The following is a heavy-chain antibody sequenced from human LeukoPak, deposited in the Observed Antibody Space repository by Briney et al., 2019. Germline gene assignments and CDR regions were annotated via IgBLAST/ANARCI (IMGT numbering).Heavy chain of an antibody. Sequence: GGSLRLSCAASGFTFSSYGMHWVRQAPGKGLEWVAFIRYDGSNKYYADSVKGRFTISRDNSKNTLYLQMNSLRAEDTAVYYCAKGKEAAAGHPLDYWGQGTLVTVSS. D-gene: IGHD6-13*01. CDR1: GFTFSSYG. CDR3: AKGKEAAAGHPLDY. CDR2: IRYDGSNK. V-gene: IGHV3-30*02. J-gene: IGHJ4*02.